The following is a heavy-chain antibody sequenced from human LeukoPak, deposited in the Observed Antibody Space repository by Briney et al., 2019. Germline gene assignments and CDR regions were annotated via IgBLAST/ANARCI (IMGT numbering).Heavy chain of an antibody. CDR3: ARDITDCSSTSCSDDY. J-gene: IGHJ4*02. CDR2: IIPIFGTA. D-gene: IGHD2-2*01. V-gene: IGHV1-69*13. Sequence: SVKVSCKASGGTFSSYAISWVRQAPGQGLEWMGGIIPIFGTANYAQKFQGRVTITADESTSTAYMELSSLRSEDTAVYYCARDITDCSSTSCSDDYWGQGTLVTVSS. CDR1: GGTFSSYA.